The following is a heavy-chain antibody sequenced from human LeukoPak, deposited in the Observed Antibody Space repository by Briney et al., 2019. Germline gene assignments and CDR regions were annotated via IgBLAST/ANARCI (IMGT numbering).Heavy chain of an antibody. V-gene: IGHV3-30*18. CDR3: AKGAGYKLAYYFDY. CDR2: ISYDGSNK. CDR1: GFTFSSYG. J-gene: IGHJ4*02. Sequence: GGSLRLSCAASGFTFSSYGMHWVRQAPGKGLEWVAVISYDGSNKYYADSVKGRFTISRDNSKNTLYLQMNSLRAEDTAEYYCAKGAGYKLAYYFDYWGQGTLVTVSS. D-gene: IGHD5-24*01.